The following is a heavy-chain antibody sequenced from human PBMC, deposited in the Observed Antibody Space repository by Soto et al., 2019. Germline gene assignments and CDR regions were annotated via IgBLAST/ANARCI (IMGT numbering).Heavy chain of an antibody. Sequence: SQTLSLTCAISGDSVSSNSAAWNWIRLSPSRGLEWLGRTYYRSKRYSVYAPSVKSRISINPDTSKNQFSLQLNSVTPDDTRTYYCARGPGSLRTWGQGTLVTVSS. CDR3: ARGPGSLRT. V-gene: IGHV6-1*01. CDR1: GDSVSSNSAA. J-gene: IGHJ5*02. D-gene: IGHD5-12*01. CDR2: TYYRSKRYS.